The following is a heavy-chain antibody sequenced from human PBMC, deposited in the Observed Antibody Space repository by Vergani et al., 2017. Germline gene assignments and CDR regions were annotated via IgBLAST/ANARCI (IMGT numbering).Heavy chain of an antibody. Sequence: QVQLEESGPGLVKPSETLSLTCTVSGGSFNTYYWSWIRQSPGKGLEWIGYIYSTGSTNYNPSLNSRVTISVDMSKNQFSLKLTSVTAADTAIYYCAGDSHSWQRVDYWGQGTLVTVSA. D-gene: IGHD6-13*01. V-gene: IGHV4-59*13. CDR2: IYSTGST. CDR1: GGSFNTYY. J-gene: IGHJ4*02. CDR3: AGDSHSWQRVDY.